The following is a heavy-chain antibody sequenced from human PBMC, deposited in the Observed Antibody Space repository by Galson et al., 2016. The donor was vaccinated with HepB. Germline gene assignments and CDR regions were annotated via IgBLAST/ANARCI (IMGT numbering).Heavy chain of an antibody. CDR1: GFSVSNNY. J-gene: IGHJ4*02. CDR3: ARDTESRERSDW. Sequence: SLRLSCAVSGFSVSNNYMSWVRQAPGKGLEWVAVIYGGGDTYYADSVKGRFTISRDNSKNTLYLEMHSLRAEDTAVYYCARDTESRERSDWWGQGTLVTVSS. V-gene: IGHV3-53*01. D-gene: IGHD2-21*01. CDR2: IYGGGDT.